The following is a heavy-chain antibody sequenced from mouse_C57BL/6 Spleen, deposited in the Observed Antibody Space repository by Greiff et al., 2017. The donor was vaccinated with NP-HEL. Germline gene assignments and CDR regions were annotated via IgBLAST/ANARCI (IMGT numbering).Heavy chain of an antibody. Sequence: VQLQQSGAELVKPGASVKLSCKASGYPFTSYWMQRVKQRPGQGLEWIGEIDPSDSYTNYNQKFKGKATLTVDTSSSTAYMQVSSLKSEDTAVYYGATGTGVFAYWGQGTLVTVSA. CDR2: IDPSDSYT. CDR3: ATGTGVFAY. V-gene: IGHV1-50*01. J-gene: IGHJ3*01. CDR1: GYPFTSYW. D-gene: IGHD4-1*01.